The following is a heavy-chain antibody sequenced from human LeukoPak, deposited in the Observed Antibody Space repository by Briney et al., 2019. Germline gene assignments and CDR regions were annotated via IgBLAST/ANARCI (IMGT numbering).Heavy chain of an antibody. CDR3: ATGNCSGGSCYSVDWFDP. Sequence: ASVKVSCKASGYTFTSYFMHWVRQAPGQGLEWLGMINPSGSTTIYAQKFQGRVTMTEDTSTDTAYMELSSLRSEDTAVYYCATGNCSGGSCYSVDWFDPWGQGTLVTVSS. J-gene: IGHJ5*02. CDR1: GYTFTSYF. D-gene: IGHD2-15*01. CDR2: INPSGSTT. V-gene: IGHV1-46*01.